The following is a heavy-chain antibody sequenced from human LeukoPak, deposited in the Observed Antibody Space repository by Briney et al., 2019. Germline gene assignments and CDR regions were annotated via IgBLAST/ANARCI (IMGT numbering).Heavy chain of an antibody. V-gene: IGHV3-23*01. J-gene: IGHJ4*02. CDR3: AKEPYDGTGGYYCDY. Sequence: PGGSLRLSCAGSGFTFRSYAMCWVRQAPGKGLEWVSVITGSGGRTDYADSVKGRFTISRDNSKNTLYLQMNSLRAEDTAVYYCAKEPYDGTGGYYCDYWGQGTLVTVSS. CDR2: ITGSGGRT. D-gene: IGHD3-16*01. CDR1: GFTFRSYA.